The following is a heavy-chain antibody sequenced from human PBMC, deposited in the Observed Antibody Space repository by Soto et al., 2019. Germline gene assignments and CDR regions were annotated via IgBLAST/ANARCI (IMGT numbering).Heavy chain of an antibody. CDR2: IKQDGSEK. J-gene: IGHJ5*02. Sequence: PGGSLRLSCAASGFSFSSFWMTWVRQAPGKGLEWVANIKQDGSEKYYVDSVRGRFTISRDNAKNSLYLQMNSLRAEDTAVYYCARDCVGGGGSCYSDWFDPWGQGTLVTVSS. CDR3: ARDCVGGGGSCYSDWFDP. V-gene: IGHV3-7*03. CDR1: GFSFSSFW. D-gene: IGHD2-15*01.